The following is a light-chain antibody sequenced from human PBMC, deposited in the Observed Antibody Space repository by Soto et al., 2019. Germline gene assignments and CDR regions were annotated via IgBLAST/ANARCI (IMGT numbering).Light chain of an antibody. Sequence: QSALTQPASVSGSPGQSITISCTGTSSDVGGYNYVSCYQQHQGKATKLMIYYVSNRPSGVSNRFSGSKSGNTASLTISGLQAEDEADYYCSSYTSSSTPVFGTGTKLTVL. J-gene: IGLJ1*01. CDR2: YVS. V-gene: IGLV2-14*01. CDR3: SSYTSSSTPV. CDR1: SSDVGGYNY.